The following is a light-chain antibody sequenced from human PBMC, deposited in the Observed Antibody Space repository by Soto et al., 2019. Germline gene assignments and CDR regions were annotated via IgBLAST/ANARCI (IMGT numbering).Light chain of an antibody. Sequence: EIVLTQSPATLSLSPGERATLSCRASQSVNNYLAWYQQKPGQAPRLLIYDASNRATGIPARFSGSGSGTDFTLTISSLDPEDFAVYYCHQCGNWPLTFGGGTKVEIK. V-gene: IGKV3-11*01. CDR3: HQCGNWPLT. CDR1: QSVNNY. J-gene: IGKJ4*01. CDR2: DAS.